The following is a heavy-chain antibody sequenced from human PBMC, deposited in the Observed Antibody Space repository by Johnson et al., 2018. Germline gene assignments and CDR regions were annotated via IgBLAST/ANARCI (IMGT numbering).Heavy chain of an antibody. CDR1: GFRFSNSS. CDR2: IGTTGRYL. Sequence: VQLVQSGGGLVKPGGSMRLSCAASGFRFSNSSMSWVRLAPGKGLEWVSSIGTTGRYLEYADSVKGRFTISRDNAKNSPFLQMRGLRVDDTAFYYCAREWAVGRAFDIWGQGTMVTVSS. J-gene: IGHJ3*02. V-gene: IGHV3-21*01. CDR3: AREWAVGRAFDI.